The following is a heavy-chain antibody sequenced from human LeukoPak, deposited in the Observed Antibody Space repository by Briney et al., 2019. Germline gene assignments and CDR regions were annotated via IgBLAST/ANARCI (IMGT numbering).Heavy chain of an antibody. CDR3: ASVIPSGYGDYYFDY. D-gene: IGHD4-17*01. Sequence: GGSLRLSCAASGFTFSSYRMSWVRQAPGKGLEWVANIKQGGNEKSYVDSVKGRFTVSRDNAKNSLYLQMNSLRAEDTAVYSCASVIPSGYGDYYFDYWGQGTLVTVSS. CDR1: GFTFSSYR. V-gene: IGHV3-7*01. CDR2: IKQGGNEK. J-gene: IGHJ4*02.